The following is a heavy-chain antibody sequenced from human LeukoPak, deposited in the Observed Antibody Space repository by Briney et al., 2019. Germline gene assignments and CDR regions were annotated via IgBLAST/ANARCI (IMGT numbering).Heavy chain of an antibody. CDR3: ARTSYVWGSYRYSSPVDY. Sequence: GGSLRLSCAASGFTFSSYWMHWVRQAPGKGLVWVSPINSDVSSTSYADSVKGRFTISRANAKNALYVQMNSLRAEDTAVYYCARTSYVWGSYRYSSPVDYWGQGTLVTVSS. V-gene: IGHV3-74*01. CDR2: INSDVSST. CDR1: GFTFSSYW. D-gene: IGHD3-16*02. J-gene: IGHJ4*02.